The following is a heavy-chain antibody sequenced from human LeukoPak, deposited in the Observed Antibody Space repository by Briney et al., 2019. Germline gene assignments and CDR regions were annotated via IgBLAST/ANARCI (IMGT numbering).Heavy chain of an antibody. Sequence: ASVKVSCKASGYTFTSYDINWVRQATGQGLAWMGWMNPNSGNTGYAQKFQGRVTMTRNTSISTAYMELSSLRSEDTAVYYCARVKYYDILTGYPSRGYYYYYYMDVWGKGTTVTISS. D-gene: IGHD3-9*01. CDR2: MNPNSGNT. V-gene: IGHV1-8*01. J-gene: IGHJ6*03. CDR3: ARVKYYDILTGYPSRGYYYYYYMDV. CDR1: GYTFTSYD.